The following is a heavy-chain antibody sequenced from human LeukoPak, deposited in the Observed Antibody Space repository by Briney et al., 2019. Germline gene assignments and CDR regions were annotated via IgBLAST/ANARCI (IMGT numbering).Heavy chain of an antibody. CDR2: IKEDGSEK. CDR1: GFTFSNYW. V-gene: IGHV3-7*01. CDR3: ARDRGYYDSSGYPTH. Sequence: GGSLRLSCAASGFTFSNYWMSWVRQAPGKGLEWVANIKEDGSEKYYVDSVKGRFTISRDNAKNSLYLQMNSLRAEDTAVYYCARDRGYYDSSGYPTHWGQGTLVTVSS. J-gene: IGHJ4*02. D-gene: IGHD3-22*01.